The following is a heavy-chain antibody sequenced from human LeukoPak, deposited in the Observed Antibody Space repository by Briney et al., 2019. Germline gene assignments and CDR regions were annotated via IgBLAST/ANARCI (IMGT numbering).Heavy chain of an antibody. CDR1: GFTFDDYA. CDR2: ISGDGGST. V-gene: IGHV3-43*02. Sequence: GGSLRLSCAASGFTFDDYAMHWVRQAPGKGLEWVSLISGDGGSTYYADSVKGRFTISRDNSKNSLYLQMNSLRTEDTALYHCAKDRYYDSSGYLEGWGQGTLVTVSS. D-gene: IGHD3-22*01. J-gene: IGHJ4*02. CDR3: AKDRYYDSSGYLEG.